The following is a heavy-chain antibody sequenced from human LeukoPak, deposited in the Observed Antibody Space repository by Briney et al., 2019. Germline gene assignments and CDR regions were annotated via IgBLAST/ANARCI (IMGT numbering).Heavy chain of an antibody. D-gene: IGHD3-9*01. Sequence: GGSLRLSCAASGFTFSDYYMSWIRQAPGKGLEWVSYISSSGSTIYYADSVKGRFTISRDNAKNSLYLQMNSLRAEDTAVYSCAREQYYDILTGSYPGLAYWGQGTLVTVSS. CDR1: GFTFSDYY. V-gene: IGHV3-11*01. CDR3: AREQYYDILTGSYPGLAY. J-gene: IGHJ4*02. CDR2: ISSSGSTI.